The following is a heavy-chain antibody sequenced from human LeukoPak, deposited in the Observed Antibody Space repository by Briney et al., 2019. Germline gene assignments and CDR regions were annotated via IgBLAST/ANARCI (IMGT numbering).Heavy chain of an antibody. CDR1: DGSISSYY. D-gene: IGHD4-17*01. J-gene: IGHJ6*02. Sequence: SETLSLTCTASDGSISSYYWSWIRQPPGKGLEWIGYIYYSGSTNYNPSLKSRVTISVDTSKNQFSLKLSSVTAADTAVYYCASTLYGDPSNYYYYGMDVWGQGTTVTVSS. V-gene: IGHV4-59*01. CDR3: ASTLYGDPSNYYYYGMDV. CDR2: IYYSGST.